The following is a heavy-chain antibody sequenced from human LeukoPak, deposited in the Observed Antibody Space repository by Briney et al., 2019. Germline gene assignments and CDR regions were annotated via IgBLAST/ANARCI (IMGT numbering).Heavy chain of an antibody. CDR2: IYYSGST. J-gene: IGHJ4*02. V-gene: IGHV4-39*02. Sequence: PSETLSLTCTVSGGPISSSSYYWGWIRQPPGKGLEWIGSIYYSGSTYYNPSLKSRVTISVDTSKNQFSLKLSSVTAADTAVYYCARDSSGWYALDYWGQGTLVTVSS. CDR3: ARDSSGWYALDY. D-gene: IGHD6-13*01. CDR1: GGPISSSSYY.